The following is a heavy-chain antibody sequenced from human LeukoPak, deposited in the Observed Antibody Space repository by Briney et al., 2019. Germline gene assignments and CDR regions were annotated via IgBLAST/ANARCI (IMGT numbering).Heavy chain of an antibody. D-gene: IGHD2-15*01. CDR3: ARDSGGSSYYYYGMDV. CDR1: GFTFSSYA. J-gene: IGHJ6*02. V-gene: IGHV3-23*01. Sequence: GGSLRLSCAASGFTFSSYAMSWVRQAPGKGLEWVSAISGSGGSTYYADSVKGRFTISRDNAKNSLYLQMNSLRAEDTAVYYCARDSGGSSYYYYGMDVWGQGTTVTVSS. CDR2: ISGSGGST.